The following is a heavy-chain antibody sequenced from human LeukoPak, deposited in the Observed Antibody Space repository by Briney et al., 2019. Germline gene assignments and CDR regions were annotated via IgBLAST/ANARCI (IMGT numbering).Heavy chain of an antibody. J-gene: IGHJ4*02. V-gene: IGHV1-2*02. CDR2: INPSGGST. CDR3: ARDKNFDY. Sequence: ASVKVSCKASGYTFTSYYMHWVRQAPGQGLEWMGIINPSGGSTNYAQKFQGRVTMTRDTSISTAYMELSRLRSDDTAVYYCARDKNFDYWGQGTLVTVSS. CDR1: GYTFTSYY.